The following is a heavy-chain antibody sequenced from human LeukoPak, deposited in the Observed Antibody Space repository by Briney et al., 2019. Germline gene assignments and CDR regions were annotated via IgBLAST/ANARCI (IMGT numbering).Heavy chain of an antibody. D-gene: IGHD3-22*01. CDR2: IYYSGST. V-gene: IGHV4-39*01. Sequence: PSETLSLTCTVSGGSISSSSYYWGWIRQPPGKGLEWIGSIYYSGSTYYNPSLKSRVTISVDTSKNQFSLKLSSVTAADTAVYYCARLAYYYYDSSGYGRSYYFDYWGQGTLVTVSS. J-gene: IGHJ4*02. CDR3: ARLAYYYYDSSGYGRSYYFDY. CDR1: GGSISSSSYY.